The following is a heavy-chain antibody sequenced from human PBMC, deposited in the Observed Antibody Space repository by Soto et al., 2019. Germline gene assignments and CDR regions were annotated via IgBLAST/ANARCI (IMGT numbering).Heavy chain of an antibody. CDR2: IFSSDEK. Sequence: QVTLKESGPVLVKPTETLTLTCTVSGFSLTNNKMGVSWIRQPPGKALEWLANIFSSDEKSYSTSLKSRVTIPQHTSKSKLDLKLTNVDPVDTATYYCARISGGSPYYCAVDARGERTTVTVSS. V-gene: IGHV2-26*01. CDR3: ARISGGSPYYCAVDA. CDR1: GFSLTNNKMG. D-gene: IGHD2-8*02. J-gene: IGHJ6*04.